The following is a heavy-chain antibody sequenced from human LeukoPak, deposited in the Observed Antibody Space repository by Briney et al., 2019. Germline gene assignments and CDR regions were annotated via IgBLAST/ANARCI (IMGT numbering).Heavy chain of an antibody. J-gene: IGHJ4*02. D-gene: IGHD6-19*01. Sequence: ASVKVSCKVSGYTLTELSMHWVRQAPGKGREGRGGFDPEDGETIYAQKFQGRVTMTEDTSTDTAYMELSSLRSEDTAVYYCATVGQWLVNDYWGQGTLVTVSS. CDR2: FDPEDGET. CDR1: GYTLTELS. V-gene: IGHV1-24*01. CDR3: ATVGQWLVNDY.